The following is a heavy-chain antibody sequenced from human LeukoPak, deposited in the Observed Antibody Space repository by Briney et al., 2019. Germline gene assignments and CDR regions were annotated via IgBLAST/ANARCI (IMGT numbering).Heavy chain of an antibody. J-gene: IGHJ6*03. D-gene: IGHD2-2*01. V-gene: IGHV1-8*01. CDR1: GYTFTRYD. CDR2: MNPNSGNT. CDR3: ARKGPANYYCYYMDV. Sequence: ASVKVSCKASGYTFTRYDLNWVRQAAGQGLEWMGWMNPNSGNTGYAPKFQGRVTMTRNTSISTAYMELSSLRSEDTAVYYCARKGPANYYCYYMDVWGKGTSVTVSS.